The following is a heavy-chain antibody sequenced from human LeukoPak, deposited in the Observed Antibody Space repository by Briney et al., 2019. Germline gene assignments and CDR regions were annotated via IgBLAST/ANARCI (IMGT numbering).Heavy chain of an antibody. V-gene: IGHV3-7*01. CDR2: IKQDGNEK. J-gene: IGHJ1*01. CDR1: GFTFSNYW. Sequence: GWALRLSCAASGFTFSNYWMSWVRQVPGKGLEWVANIKQDGNEKHYVDSVKGRFTISRDNAKNSLYLQMNSLRVEDTAVYYCARDRYFQYWGQGTLVIVSS. D-gene: IGHD1-14*01. CDR3: ARDRYFQY.